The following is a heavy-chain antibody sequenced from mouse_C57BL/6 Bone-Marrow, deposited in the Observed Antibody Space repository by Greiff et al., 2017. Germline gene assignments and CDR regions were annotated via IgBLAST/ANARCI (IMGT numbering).Heavy chain of an antibody. Sequence: VQLQQSGAELMKPGASVKLSCKATGYTFTGYWIEWVKQRPGHGLEWIGEILPGSGSTNYTEKFKGKATFTADTSSNTAYMQLSSLTTEDSAIYYCAHSNYFDWYFDVWGTGTTVTVSS. D-gene: IGHD2-5*01. CDR3: AHSNYFDWYFDV. V-gene: IGHV1-9*01. CDR1: GYTFTGYW. CDR2: ILPGSGST. J-gene: IGHJ1*03.